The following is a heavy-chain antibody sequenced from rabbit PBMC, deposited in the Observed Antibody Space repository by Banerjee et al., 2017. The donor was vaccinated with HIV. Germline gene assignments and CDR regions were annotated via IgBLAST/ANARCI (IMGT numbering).Heavy chain of an antibody. J-gene: IGHJ4*01. Sequence: QEQLEESGGDLVKPEGSLTLTCTASGFSFSSSYWIYWVRQAPGKGLEWIACIYAAGSGTTYYASWAKGRFTISRTSSTTVALQMTSLTAADTATYFCARWNAGDASYIHTLDLWGQGTLVTVS. CDR1: GFSFSSSYW. V-gene: IGHV1S45*01. D-gene: IGHD6-1*01. CDR2: IYAAGSGTT. CDR3: ARWNAGDASYIHTLDL.